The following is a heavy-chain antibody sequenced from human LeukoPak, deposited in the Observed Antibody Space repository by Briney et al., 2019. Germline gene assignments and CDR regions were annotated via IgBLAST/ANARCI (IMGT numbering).Heavy chain of an antibody. CDR2: IYYSGST. V-gene: IGHV4-59*01. CDR3: ARAGNWFEL. Sequence: PSATLSLTCTVSGGSIGSFYWTWIRQPPGKGLEWIGYIYYSGSTNYNPSLKSRVTISVDTSKNQFSLKLRSVTAADTAVYYCARAGNWFELWGQGTLVTVSS. J-gene: IGHJ5*02. CDR1: GGSIGSFY.